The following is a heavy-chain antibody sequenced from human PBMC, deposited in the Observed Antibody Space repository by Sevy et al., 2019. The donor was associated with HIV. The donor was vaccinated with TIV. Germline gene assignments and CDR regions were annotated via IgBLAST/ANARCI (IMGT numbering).Heavy chain of an antibody. CDR2: ISYDGSNK. Sequence: GGSLRLSCAASGFTFSSYAMHWVRQAPDKGLEWVAVISYDGSNKYYADSVKGRFTISRDNSKNTLYLQMNSLRAEDTAVYYCASDVVGATSWSYADYWGQGTLVTVSS. CDR1: GFTFSSYA. V-gene: IGHV3-30-3*01. J-gene: IGHJ4*02. D-gene: IGHD1-26*01. CDR3: ASDVVGATSWSYADY.